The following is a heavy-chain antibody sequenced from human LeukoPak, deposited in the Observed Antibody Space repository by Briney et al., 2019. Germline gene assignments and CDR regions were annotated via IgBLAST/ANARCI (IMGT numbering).Heavy chain of an antibody. CDR1: GYTFTSYD. Sequence: ASVKVSCKASGYTFTSYDINWVGQATGQGLEWMGWMNPNSGNAGYAQKFQGRVTMTRNTSISTDYIGLSSLRSEDTAVYYCARGTDDYGDSWGQGTLVTVSS. V-gene: IGHV1-8*01. CDR2: MNPNSGNA. CDR3: ARGTDDYGDS. J-gene: IGHJ4*02.